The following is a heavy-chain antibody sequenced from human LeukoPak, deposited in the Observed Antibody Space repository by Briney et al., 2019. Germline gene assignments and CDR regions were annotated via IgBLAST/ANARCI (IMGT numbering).Heavy chain of an antibody. Sequence: PGGSLRLSCAASGFTFSSYWMSWVRQAPGKGLEWVANIKQDGSEKYYVDSVKGRFTISRDNAKNSLYLQMNSLRAEDTAVYYCARERTYYDILTGYYNAFDIWGQGTTVTVSS. CDR3: ARERTYYDILTGYYNAFDI. D-gene: IGHD3-9*01. J-gene: IGHJ3*02. CDR1: GFTFSSYW. CDR2: IKQDGSEK. V-gene: IGHV3-7*03.